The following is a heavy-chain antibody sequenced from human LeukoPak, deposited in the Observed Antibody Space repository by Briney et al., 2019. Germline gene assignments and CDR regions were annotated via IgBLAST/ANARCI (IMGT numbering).Heavy chain of an antibody. Sequence: GASVKVSCKASGGTFSSYAISWVRQAPGQGLEWMGGIIPIFGTANYAQKFQGRVTITADESTSTAYMELRSLRSDDTAVYYCARGTIFGVVVDDAFDIWGQGTMVTVSS. CDR3: ARGTIFGVVVDDAFDI. D-gene: IGHD3-3*01. CDR1: GGTFSSYA. J-gene: IGHJ3*02. V-gene: IGHV1-69*13. CDR2: IIPIFGTA.